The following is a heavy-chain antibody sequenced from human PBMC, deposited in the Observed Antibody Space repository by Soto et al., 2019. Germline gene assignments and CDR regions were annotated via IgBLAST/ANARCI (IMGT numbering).Heavy chain of an antibody. J-gene: IGHJ4*02. CDR3: AKDASSGYCSITSCQFNAYFDY. Sequence: EVQLVESGGVVVQPGGSLRLSCAASGFTFDDYTMHWVRQAPGKGLEWVSVISWDGGSTYYADSVKGRFTISRDNSKNSLYLQMNILRTEDTALYYSAKDASSGYCSITSCQFNAYFDYWGQGTLVTVSS. V-gene: IGHV3-43*01. CDR2: ISWDGGST. CDR1: GFTFDDYT. D-gene: IGHD2-2*01.